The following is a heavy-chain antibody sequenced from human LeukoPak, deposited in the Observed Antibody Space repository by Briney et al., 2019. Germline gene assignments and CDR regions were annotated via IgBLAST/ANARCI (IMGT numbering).Heavy chain of an antibody. CDR2: ISGNGSST. V-gene: IGHV3-23*01. CDR3: AKRAFGLYGMDV. D-gene: IGHD3-10*01. J-gene: IGHJ6*02. CDR1: GFTFSDYA. Sequence: GGSLRLSCAASGFTFSDYAVSWVRQAPGKGLEWVSAISGNGSSTYYADSVKGGLTISRNNSKNTLYLQITSRTAEDTAAYYCAKRAFGLYGMDVWGQGTTVTVSS.